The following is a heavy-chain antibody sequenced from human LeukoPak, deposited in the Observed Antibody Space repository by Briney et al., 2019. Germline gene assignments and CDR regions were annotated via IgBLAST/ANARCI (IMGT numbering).Heavy chain of an antibody. CDR3: ARDPRGYDFWSGYYLNYYYYYMDV. Sequence: GGSLRLSCAASGFTVSSNYMNWVRQAPGKGLEWVSVIYSGGSTYYADSVKGRFTISRDNSKNTLYLQMNSLRAEDTAVYYCARDPRGYDFWSGYYLNYYYYYMDVWGKGTTVTVSS. J-gene: IGHJ6*03. CDR2: IYSGGST. V-gene: IGHV3-66*01. D-gene: IGHD3-3*01. CDR1: GFTVSSNY.